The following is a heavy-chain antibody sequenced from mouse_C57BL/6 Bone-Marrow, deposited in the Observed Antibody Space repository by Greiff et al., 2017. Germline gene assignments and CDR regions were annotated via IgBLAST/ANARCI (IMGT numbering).Heavy chain of an antibody. J-gene: IGHJ2*01. D-gene: IGHD1-1*01. CDR3: ARSLTVDRYYFDY. CDR1: GYTFTSYW. Sequence: QVQLKQPGAELVKPGASVKMSCKASGYTFTSYWITWVKQRPGQGLEWIGDIYPGSGSTNYNEKFKSKATLTVDTSSSTAYMQLSSLTSEDSAVYYCARSLTVDRYYFDYWGQGTTLTVSS. CDR2: IYPGSGST. V-gene: IGHV1-55*01.